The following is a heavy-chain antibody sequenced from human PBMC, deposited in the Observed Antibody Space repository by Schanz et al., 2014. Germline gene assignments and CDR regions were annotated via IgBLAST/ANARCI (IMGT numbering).Heavy chain of an antibody. J-gene: IGHJ4*02. Sequence: DVRLVESGGGLVQPGGSLRLSCAASGFTFSSYAMTWVRQLAGQGLEWVSGISGTGGGTAYYADSVKGRFTISRDNSMHTLYLQMNSLRDEDTAVYFCAKDQGPVLPPFDSWGQGTLVTVSS. CDR2: ISGTGGGTA. CDR3: AKDQGPVLPPFDS. D-gene: IGHD1-26*01. V-gene: IGHV3-23*04. CDR1: GFTFSSYA.